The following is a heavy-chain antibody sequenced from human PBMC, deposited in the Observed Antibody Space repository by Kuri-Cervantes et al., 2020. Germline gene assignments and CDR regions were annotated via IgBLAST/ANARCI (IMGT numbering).Heavy chain of an antibody. CDR1: GFTFSNAW. D-gene: IGHD4-17*01. CDR2: IKSKTDGGTT. V-gene: IGHV3-15*01. Sequence: GESLKISCAASGFTFSNAWMSRVRQAPGKGLEWVGRIKSKTDGGTTDYAAPVKGRFTISRDDSRNTLYLQMNSLKTEDTAVYYCATNDYGYFDYWGQGTLVTVSS. CDR3: ATNDYGYFDY. J-gene: IGHJ4*02.